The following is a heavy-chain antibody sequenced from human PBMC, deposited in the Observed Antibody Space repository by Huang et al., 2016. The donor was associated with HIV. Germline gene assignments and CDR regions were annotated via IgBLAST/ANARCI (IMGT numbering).Heavy chain of an antibody. CDR3: ARMFKYDSGGYWGNDAFDI. J-gene: IGHJ3*02. CDR1: GGSFSGHY. Sequence: QVQLQQWGAELLKPSETLSLTCAVSGGSFSGHYWTLNRQPPGRGLEWSGEISASGRTPYNPSRKSRVTISGDTSQSQFSLKLNSVTAADTAIYYCARMFKYDSGGYWGNDAFDIWGQGTMVTVSS. V-gene: IGHV4-34*02. D-gene: IGHD3-22*01. CDR2: ISASGRT.